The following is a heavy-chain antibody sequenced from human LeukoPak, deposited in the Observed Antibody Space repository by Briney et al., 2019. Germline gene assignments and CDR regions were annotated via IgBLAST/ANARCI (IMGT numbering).Heavy chain of an antibody. CDR3: ARDSYYDSSGYFWFDP. J-gene: IGHJ5*02. CDR2: IYYSGST. D-gene: IGHD3-22*01. V-gene: IGHV4-59*01. Sequence: GSLRLSCAASGFTFSTYSMNWVRQAPGKGLEWIGYIYYSGSTNYNPSLKSRVTISVDTSKNQFSLKLSSVTAADTAVYYCARDSYYDSSGYFWFDPWGQGTLVTVSS. CDR1: GFTFSTYS.